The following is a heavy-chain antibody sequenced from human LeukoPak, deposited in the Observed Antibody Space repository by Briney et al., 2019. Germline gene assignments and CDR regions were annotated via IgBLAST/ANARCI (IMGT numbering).Heavy chain of an antibody. J-gene: IGHJ4*02. V-gene: IGHV4-39*07. CDR1: GGSISSSSYY. D-gene: IGHD3-9*01. Sequence: SETLSLTCTVSGGSISSSSYYWGWIRQPPGKGLEWIGEINHSGSTNYNPSLKSRVTILVDTSKNQFSLKLSSVTAADTAVYYCARGRYYDILTGYFDFDYWGQGTLVTVSS. CDR2: INHSGST. CDR3: ARGRYYDILTGYFDFDY.